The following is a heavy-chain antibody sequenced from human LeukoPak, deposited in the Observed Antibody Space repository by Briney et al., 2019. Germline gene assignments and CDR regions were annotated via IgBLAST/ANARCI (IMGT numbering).Heavy chain of an antibody. Sequence: GGSLRLSCAASGFTFSSYAMSWVRQAPGKGLEWVSAIIGSGSSTYYADSVKGRFTISRDNAKNLMLLRMNSLRAEDTAVYYCARGVPGDYWGQGTLVTVSS. J-gene: IGHJ4*02. CDR3: ARGVPGDY. D-gene: IGHD1-1*01. CDR2: IIGSGSST. CDR1: GFTFSSYA. V-gene: IGHV3-23*01.